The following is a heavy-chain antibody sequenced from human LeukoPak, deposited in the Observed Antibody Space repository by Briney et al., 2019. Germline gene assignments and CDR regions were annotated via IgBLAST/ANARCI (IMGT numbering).Heavy chain of an antibody. CDR1: GGSFSGYY. J-gene: IGHJ4*02. CDR3: ARGPFGGATVDY. Sequence: SETLSLTCAVYGGSFSGYYWSWIRQHPGKGLEWIGYIYYSGSTYYNPSLKSRVTISVDTSKNQFSLKLSSVTAADTAVYYCARGPFGGATVDYWGQGTLVTVSS. CDR2: IYYSGST. V-gene: IGHV4-31*11. D-gene: IGHD3-16*02.